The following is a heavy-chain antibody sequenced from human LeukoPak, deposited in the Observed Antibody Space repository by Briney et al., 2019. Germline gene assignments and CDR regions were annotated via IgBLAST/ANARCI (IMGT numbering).Heavy chain of an antibody. CDR3: TTAPPHYYDSTLLVY. CDR1: GFTFSNAW. CDR2: IKSKTDGGTT. J-gene: IGHJ4*02. V-gene: IGHV3-15*01. Sequence: GGSLRLSCAASGFTFSNAWMSWVRQAPGKGLEWVGRIKSKTDGGTTDYAAPVKGRFTISRDDSKNTLYLQMNSLKTEDTAVYYCTTAPPHYYDSTLLVYWGQGTLVTVSS. D-gene: IGHD3-22*01.